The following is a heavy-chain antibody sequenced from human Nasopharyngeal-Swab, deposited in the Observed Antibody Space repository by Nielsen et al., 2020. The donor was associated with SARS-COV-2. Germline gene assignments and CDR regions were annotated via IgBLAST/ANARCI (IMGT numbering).Heavy chain of an antibody. J-gene: IGHJ4*02. CDR2: VNAANGNT. CDR3: ARVVTTVTNEYFDY. V-gene: IGHV1-3*01. D-gene: IGHD4-17*01. CDR1: GYAFTSYA. Sequence: ASVKVSCKASGYAFTSYAIHWVRQAPGQRLEWMGWVNAANGNTKYSQKFQGRVTITSDTSASTAYMELNSLRSEDTAVYYYARVVTTVTNEYFDYWGQGTLVTVSS.